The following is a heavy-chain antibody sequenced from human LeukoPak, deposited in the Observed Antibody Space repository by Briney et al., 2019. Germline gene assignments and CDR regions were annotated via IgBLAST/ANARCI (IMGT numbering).Heavy chain of an antibody. J-gene: IGHJ4*02. Sequence: GGSLRLSFAASGFPFNNYAMSWVRPAPGKGLEWVSVINGSGGSTYYPDSVKGQFTIFRDNSKNTVYLQMNSLRADDTAVYYCAKGDTGMVRRYYFDYWGQGTLVTVSS. CDR1: GFPFNNYA. D-gene: IGHD5-18*01. V-gene: IGHV3-23*01. CDR2: INGSGGST. CDR3: AKGDTGMVRRYYFDY.